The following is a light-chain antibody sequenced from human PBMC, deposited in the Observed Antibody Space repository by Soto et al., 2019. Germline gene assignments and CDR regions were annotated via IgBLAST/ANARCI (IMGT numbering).Light chain of an antibody. Sequence: QTVVTQEPSFSVSPGGTVTLTCGLSSGSVSTSYYPSWYQQTPGQAPRTLIYSTNTRSSGVPDRFSGSILGNKAALTITGXXAXDESDYYCVLYMGSGVWVFGGGTKLTVL. J-gene: IGLJ3*02. CDR1: SGSVSTSYY. V-gene: IGLV8-61*01. CDR2: STN. CDR3: VLYMGSGVWV.